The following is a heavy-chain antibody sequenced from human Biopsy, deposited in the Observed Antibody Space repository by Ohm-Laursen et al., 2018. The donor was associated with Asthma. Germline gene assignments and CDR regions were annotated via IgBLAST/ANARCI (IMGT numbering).Heavy chain of an antibody. D-gene: IGHD3-3*01. J-gene: IGHJ6*02. V-gene: IGHV4-34*01. CDR2: INHSGST. CDR1: GGSFSGYY. CDR3: ARSAKTIFGVVMGSYYYGMDV. Sequence: GTLSLTCAVSGGSFSGYYWSWIRQPPGKGLEWIGEINHSGSTNYNPSLKSRVTISVDTSKNQFSLKLSSVTAADTAVYYCARSAKTIFGVVMGSYYYGMDVWGQGTTVAVSS.